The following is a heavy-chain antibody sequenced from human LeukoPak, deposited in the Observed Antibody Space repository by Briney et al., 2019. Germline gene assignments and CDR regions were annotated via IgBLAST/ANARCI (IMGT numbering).Heavy chain of an antibody. V-gene: IGHV3-30-3*01. CDR1: GFTFSSYA. CDR2: ISYDGSNK. D-gene: IGHD4-17*01. J-gene: IGHJ4*02. Sequence: GRSLRLSCAASGFTFSSYAMPWVRQAPGKGLEWVAVISYDGSNKYYADSVKGRFTISRDNSKNTLYLQMNSLRAEDTAVYYCARAWDDYGDYFDYWGQGTLVTVSS. CDR3: ARAWDDYGDYFDY.